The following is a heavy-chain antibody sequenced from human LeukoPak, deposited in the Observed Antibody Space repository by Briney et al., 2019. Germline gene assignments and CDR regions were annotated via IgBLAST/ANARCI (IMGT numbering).Heavy chain of an antibody. J-gene: IGHJ4*02. D-gene: IGHD6-13*01. Sequence: GGSLRLSCAASGFTFSSYAMSWVRQAPGKGLEWVSGIIGSGGKIYYADSVKGRFTISRDNSKNTLYLQMNSLRAEDTAVYYCAKPLTAASGTDFDYWGQGTLVTVSS. CDR1: GFTFSSYA. CDR3: AKPLTAASGTDFDY. V-gene: IGHV3-23*01. CDR2: IIGSGGKI.